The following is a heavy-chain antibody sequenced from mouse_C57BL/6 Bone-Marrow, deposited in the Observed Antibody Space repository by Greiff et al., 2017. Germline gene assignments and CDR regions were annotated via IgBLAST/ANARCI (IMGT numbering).Heavy chain of an antibody. CDR2: INPGSGGT. CDR1: GNAFTNYL. V-gene: IGHV1-54*01. Sequence: QVQLQQSGAELVRPGTSVKVSCKASGNAFTNYLIEWVKQRPGQGLEWIGVINPGSGGTNYNEKFKGKATLTADKSSSTAYMQLSSLTSEDSAVYFCARSWRYFDVWGTGTTVTVSS. CDR3: ARSWRYFDV. J-gene: IGHJ1*03.